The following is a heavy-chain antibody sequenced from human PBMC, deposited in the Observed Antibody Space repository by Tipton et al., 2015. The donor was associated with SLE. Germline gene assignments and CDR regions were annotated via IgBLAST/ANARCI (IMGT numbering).Heavy chain of an antibody. CDR2: ISYDGSNK. V-gene: IGHV3-30*04. J-gene: IGHJ4*02. CDR1: GFSFNDYS. Sequence: RSLRLSCTASGFSFNDYSMHGVRQAPGKGLEWVALISYDGSNKYYADSVKGRFTISRDNSKNTLSLQMNSLRPEDTAVYYCARDQDSFDYWGQGTLVTVSS. CDR3: ARDQDSFDY.